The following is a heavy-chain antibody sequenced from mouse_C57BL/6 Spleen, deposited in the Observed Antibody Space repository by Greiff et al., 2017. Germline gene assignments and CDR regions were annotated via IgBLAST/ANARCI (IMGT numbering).Heavy chain of an antibody. Sequence: EVQLQQSGAELVKPGASVKLSCTASGFNIQDYYLHWVKQRTEQGLEWIGRIVPEDGETKYAPKFQGKATRTADPSSNTAYLQRSSLTSEDTAVYYCARSSNYWYFDVWGTGTTVTVSS. CDR2: IVPEDGET. D-gene: IGHD2-10*02. V-gene: IGHV14-2*01. CDR3: ARSSNYWYFDV. CDR1: GFNIQDYY. J-gene: IGHJ1*03.